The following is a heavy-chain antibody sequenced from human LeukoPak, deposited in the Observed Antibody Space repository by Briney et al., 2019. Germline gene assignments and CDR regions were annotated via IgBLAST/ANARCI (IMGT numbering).Heavy chain of an antibody. J-gene: IGHJ3*02. CDR1: DDSFSTHY. CDR3: ARLVGATVDSDAFDI. CDR2: ISSIGST. V-gene: IGHV4-59*11. Sequence: SETLSLTCSVSDDSFSTHYWTWIRQPPGKGLEWIGYISSIGSTNYNPSLKSRVTISVDTSKKQFSLRMTSVTAADTAVYYCARLVGATVDSDAFDIWGQGTMVTVSS. D-gene: IGHD1-26*01.